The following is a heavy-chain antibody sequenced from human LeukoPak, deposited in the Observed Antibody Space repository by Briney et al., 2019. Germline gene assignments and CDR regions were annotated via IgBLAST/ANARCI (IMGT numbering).Heavy chain of an antibody. Sequence: SETLSLTCTVSGGSISSYYWSWIRQPPGKGLEWIGEINHSGSTNYNPSLKSRVTISVDTSKNQFSLKLSSVTAADTAVYYCARSSYGIFDYWGQGTLVTVSS. J-gene: IGHJ4*02. V-gene: IGHV4-34*01. CDR2: INHSGST. CDR3: ARSSYGIFDY. CDR1: GGSISSYY. D-gene: IGHD5-18*01.